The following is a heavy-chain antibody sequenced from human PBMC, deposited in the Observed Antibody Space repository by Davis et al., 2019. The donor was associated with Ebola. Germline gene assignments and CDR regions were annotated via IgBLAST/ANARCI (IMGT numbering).Heavy chain of an antibody. Sequence: ASVKVSCKASGYTFTSYGISWVRQAPGQGLEWMGWISAYNGNTNYAQKLQGRVTMTTDTSTSTAYMELRSLRSDDTAVYYCARGVVPAAMHQGYYYYGMDVWGQGTTVTVSS. CDR3: ARGVVPAAMHQGYYYYGMDV. V-gene: IGHV1-18*01. CDR1: GYTFTSYG. J-gene: IGHJ6*02. D-gene: IGHD2-2*01. CDR2: ISAYNGNT.